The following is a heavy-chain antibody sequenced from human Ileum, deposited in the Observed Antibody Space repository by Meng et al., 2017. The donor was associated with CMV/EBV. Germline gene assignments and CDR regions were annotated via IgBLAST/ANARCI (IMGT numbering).Heavy chain of an antibody. Sequence: QVPRQDSGPGLVRPSDTLSLTCTVSGDSISNYFWSWIRQPAGKKLEWIGRISPSGNINYIPSLKGRVTMSLDTSNNQIFLNLTSVTAADTALYYCARGESRGYYYFDYWGQGILVTVSS. CDR2: ISPSGNI. J-gene: IGHJ4*02. V-gene: IGHV4-4*07. CDR3: ARGESRGYYYFDY. CDR1: GDSISNYF. D-gene: IGHD3-22*01.